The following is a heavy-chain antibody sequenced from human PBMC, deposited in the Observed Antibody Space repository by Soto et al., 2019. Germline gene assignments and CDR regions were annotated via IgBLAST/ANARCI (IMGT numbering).Heavy chain of an antibody. CDR2: STPMFGIG. CDR3: AQTLGSAVAGPGRFDL. V-gene: IGHV1-69*12. J-gene: IGHJ2*01. D-gene: IGHD6-19*01. CDR1: GGTFNRYA. Sequence: QVQLVQSGAEVKKPGSSVKVSCKASGGTFNRYAISGLRQAPGQGPEWMGGSTPMFGIGNYAQKFQGRVTITADASTTTVHMELTRLTCEDTAVYYCAQTLGSAVAGPGRFDLWGRGTRVIVSS.